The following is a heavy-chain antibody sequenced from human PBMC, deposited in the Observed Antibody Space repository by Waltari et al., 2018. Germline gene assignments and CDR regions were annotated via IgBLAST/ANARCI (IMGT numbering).Heavy chain of an antibody. CDR1: GGSFSGYY. Sequence: QVQLQQWGAGLLKPSETLSLTCVVYGGSFSGYYWSWFRQSPGRGLEWIGEINHSGSTNDHPSLKRRVTISVDTSMNQFALKVSSVTAADTAVYYCARGGQWKFDYWGQGTLVTVSS. CDR2: INHSGST. J-gene: IGHJ4*02. D-gene: IGHD6-19*01. CDR3: ARGGQWKFDY. V-gene: IGHV4-34*01.